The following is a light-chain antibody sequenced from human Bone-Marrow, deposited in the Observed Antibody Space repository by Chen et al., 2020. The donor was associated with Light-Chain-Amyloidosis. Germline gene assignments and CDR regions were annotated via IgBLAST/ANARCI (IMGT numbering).Light chain of an antibody. CDR1: SSDVGGDNH. Sequence: QSALTQPASVSGSPGQSITISCTGTSSDVGGDNHVSWYQQHPDKAPKLMIYEVTNRPSWVPDRFAGSKSDNTASLTISGLQTEDEADYFCSSHTITNTLVVGSGTRVTVL. CDR2: EVT. CDR3: SSHTITNTLV. J-gene: IGLJ1*01. V-gene: IGLV2-14*01.